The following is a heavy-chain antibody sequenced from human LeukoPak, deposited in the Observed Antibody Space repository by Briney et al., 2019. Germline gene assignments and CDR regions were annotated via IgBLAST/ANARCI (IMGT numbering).Heavy chain of an antibody. J-gene: IGHJ5*02. D-gene: IGHD1-26*01. CDR1: GGSITDYY. CDR3: ARDDRVSGTFLRWFDP. V-gene: IGHV4-4*07. Sequence: SETLSLTCTVSGGSITDYYWSWIRQPARKGLEWXGXIYKSGSTDYNPSLKSRVTMSIDTSKSQFSLNLSSVTAADTAVYYCARDDRVSGTFLRWFDPWGQGPLLSVSS. CDR2: IYKSGST.